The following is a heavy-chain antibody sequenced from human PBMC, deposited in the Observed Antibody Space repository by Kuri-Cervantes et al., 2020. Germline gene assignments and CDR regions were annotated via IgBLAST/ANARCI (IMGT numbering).Heavy chain of an antibody. CDR1: GFTFSSYA. D-gene: IGHD3-10*01. CDR2: ISYDGSNK. Sequence: GESLKISCAASGFTFSSYAMHWVRQAPGKGLEWVAVISYDGSNKYYADSVKGRFTISRDNSKNTLYLQMNSLRAEDTAVYYCARDGGDSGDYGDYWGQGTLVTVSS. J-gene: IGHJ4*02. V-gene: IGHV3-30-3*01. CDR3: ARDGGDSGDYGDY.